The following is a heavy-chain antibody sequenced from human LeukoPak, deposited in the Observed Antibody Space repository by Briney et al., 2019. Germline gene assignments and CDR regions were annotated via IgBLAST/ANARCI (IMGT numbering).Heavy chain of an antibody. J-gene: IGHJ4*02. CDR2: IYYSGST. Sequence: SETLSLTCTVSGGSIPSYYWSWIRQPPGKGLEWIGYIYYSGSTYYNPSLKSRVNISVDTSKNQFSPKLSSVTAADTAVYYCARVVVDYYDSSGYFDNWGQGTLVTVSS. D-gene: IGHD3-22*01. CDR3: ARVVVDYYDSSGYFDN. CDR1: GGSIPSYY. V-gene: IGHV4-59*06.